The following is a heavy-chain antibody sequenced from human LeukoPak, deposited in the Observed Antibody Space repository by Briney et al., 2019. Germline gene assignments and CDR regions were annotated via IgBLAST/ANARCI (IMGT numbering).Heavy chain of an antibody. V-gene: IGHV3-21*04. CDR3: AREVAAYFDL. CDR2: ISYSGSYT. J-gene: IGHJ2*01. Sequence: PGGSLRLSCAASGFIFSTCSMNWVRQPPGKGLEWVSYISYSGSYTYYADSVKGRFTISRDNARNSLYLQMNSLRAEDTAVYYCAREVAAYFDLWGRGTLVTVSS. D-gene: IGHD6-19*01. CDR1: GFIFSTCS.